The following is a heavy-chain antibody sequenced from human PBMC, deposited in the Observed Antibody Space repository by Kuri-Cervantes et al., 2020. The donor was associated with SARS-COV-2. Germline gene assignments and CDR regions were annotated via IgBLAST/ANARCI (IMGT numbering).Heavy chain of an antibody. CDR1: GYTFTGYY. Sequence: ASVKVSCKASGYTFTGYYMHWVRQAPGQGLEWMGWINPNSGGTNYAQKFQGRVTMTRDTSISTAYMELSRLRSDDMAMYYCARDLGSSSQDDYWGQGTLVTVSS. CDR3: ARDLGSSSQDDY. V-gene: IGHV1-2*02. CDR2: INPNSGGT. J-gene: IGHJ4*02. D-gene: IGHD6-6*01.